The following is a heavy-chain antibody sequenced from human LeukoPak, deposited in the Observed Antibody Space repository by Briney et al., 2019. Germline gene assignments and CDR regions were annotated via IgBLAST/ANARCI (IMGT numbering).Heavy chain of an antibody. V-gene: IGHV1-2*02. D-gene: IGHD1-26*01. Sequence: ASVKVSCKASGYTFTGYYLHWVRQAPGQGLEWMGWINPNSGGTICAQKFQGRVTMARDTSISSAYMELTGLRSDDTAVYFCARAPASTVGSTTGYFDPWGQGTLVTVSS. CDR2: INPNSGGT. CDR3: ARAPASTVGSTTGYFDP. CDR1: GYTFTGYY. J-gene: IGHJ5*02.